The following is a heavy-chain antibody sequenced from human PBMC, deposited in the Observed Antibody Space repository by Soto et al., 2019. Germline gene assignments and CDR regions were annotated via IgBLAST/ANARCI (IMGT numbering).Heavy chain of an antibody. D-gene: IGHD2-15*01. CDR3: ARDRVVVVAATQKGNYYYGMDV. Sequence: ASVKVSCKASGGTFSSYASSWVRQAPGQGLEWMGGIIPIFGTANYAQKFQGRVTITADESTSTAYMELSSLRSEDTAVYYCARDRVVVVAATQKGNYYYGMDVWGQGTTVTVSS. V-gene: IGHV1-69*13. CDR2: IIPIFGTA. J-gene: IGHJ6*02. CDR1: GGTFSSYA.